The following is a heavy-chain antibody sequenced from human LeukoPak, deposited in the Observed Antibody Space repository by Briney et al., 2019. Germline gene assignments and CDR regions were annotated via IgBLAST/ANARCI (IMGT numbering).Heavy chain of an antibody. J-gene: IGHJ6*02. CDR1: GYSFTSYW. D-gene: IGHD2-2*01. Sequence: GESLKISCKGSGYSFTSYWIGWVRQMPGKGLEWMGIIYPGDSDTRYSPSFQGQVTISADKSISTAYLQWSSLKASDTAMYYCGRDRGGGYCSSTSCQEIYYYYYGMDVWGQGTTVTVSS. CDR2: IYPGDSDT. V-gene: IGHV5-51*01. CDR3: GRDRGGGYCSSTSCQEIYYYYYGMDV.